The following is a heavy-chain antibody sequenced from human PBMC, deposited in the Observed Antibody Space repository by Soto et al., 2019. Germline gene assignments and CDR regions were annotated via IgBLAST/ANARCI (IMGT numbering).Heavy chain of an antibody. CDR3: ASHTIFGVVPRFDY. D-gene: IGHD3-3*01. CDR1: GFTFSSYA. V-gene: IGHV3-23*01. J-gene: IGHJ4*02. CDR2: ISGSGGST. Sequence: GGSLRLSCAASGFTFSSYAMSWVRQAPGKGLEWVSAISGSGGSTYYADSVKGRFTISRDNSKNTLYLQMNSLRAEDTAVYYCASHTIFGVVPRFDYWGQGTLVTVSS.